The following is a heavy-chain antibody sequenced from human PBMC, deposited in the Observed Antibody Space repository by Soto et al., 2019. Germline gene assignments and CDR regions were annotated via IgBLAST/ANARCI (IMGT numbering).Heavy chain of an antibody. Sequence: SETLSLTCTVFGGSISSGDYYWSWIRQPPGKGLEGIGYIYYSGSTYYNPSLKSRVTISVDTSKNQFSLKLSSVTAADTAVYYCARAQGPSTYYDFWSGSGGPYYGMDVWGQGTTVTVSS. V-gene: IGHV4-30-4*01. D-gene: IGHD3-3*01. CDR3: ARAQGPSTYYDFWSGSGGPYYGMDV. J-gene: IGHJ6*02. CDR1: GGSISSGDYY. CDR2: IYYSGST.